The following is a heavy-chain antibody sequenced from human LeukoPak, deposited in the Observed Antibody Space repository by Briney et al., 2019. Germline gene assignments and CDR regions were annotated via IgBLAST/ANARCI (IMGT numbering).Heavy chain of an antibody. V-gene: IGHV4-59*01. CDR1: GGSISSYF. CDR3: ARVVNGGWFDP. Sequence: SETLSLTCTISGGSISSYFWSWIRQPPGKGLEWIGYIYYTGSTNYNPSLKSRVIISLDTSKNQFSLKLSSVTAADTAVYYCARVVNGGWFDPWGQGTLVTVSS. D-gene: IGHD3-16*02. J-gene: IGHJ5*02. CDR2: IYYTGST.